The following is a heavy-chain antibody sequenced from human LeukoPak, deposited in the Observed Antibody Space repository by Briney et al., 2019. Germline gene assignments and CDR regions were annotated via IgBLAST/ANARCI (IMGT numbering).Heavy chain of an antibody. V-gene: IGHV4-30-4*01. CDR3: ARDLLNEGNHLDY. CDR1: GASIRSGDYY. CDR2: IYYSGST. J-gene: IGHJ4*02. Sequence: PSETLSLTCTVSGASIRSGDYYWSWIRQPPGKGLEWIGYIYYSGSTYYNPSLKSRVTISVDTSKNQFSLKLSSVTAADTAVYYCARDLLNEGNHLDYWGQGTLVTVSS. D-gene: IGHD4-23*01.